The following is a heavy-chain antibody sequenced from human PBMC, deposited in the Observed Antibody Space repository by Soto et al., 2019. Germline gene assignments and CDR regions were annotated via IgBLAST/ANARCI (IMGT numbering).Heavy chain of an antibody. CDR1: GFTFSSYA. CDR3: ARAPRAEFLFDY. Sequence: GGSLRLSCAASGFTFSSYAMHWVRQAPGTGLEWVAVISYDGSNKYYADSVKGRFTISRDNSKNTLYLQMNSLRAEDTAVYYCARAPRAEFLFDYWGQGTLVTVSS. V-gene: IGHV3-30-3*01. D-gene: IGHD2-21*01. CDR2: ISYDGSNK. J-gene: IGHJ4*02.